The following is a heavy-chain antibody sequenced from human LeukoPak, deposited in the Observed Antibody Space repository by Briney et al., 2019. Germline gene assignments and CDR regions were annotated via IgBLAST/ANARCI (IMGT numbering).Heavy chain of an antibody. CDR2: INQDGSKK. CDR1: GFTFTDYW. V-gene: IGHV3-7*03. J-gene: IGHJ4*02. D-gene: IGHD3-22*01. CDR3: AKARGYYRETGDY. Sequence: GGSLRLSCTTSGFTFTDYWMTWVRQAPGKGLEWVANINQDGSKKFYVDSVKGRFTISRDNAKNSLYLQMNSLRAEDTAVYYCAKARGYYRETGDYWGQGTLVTVSS.